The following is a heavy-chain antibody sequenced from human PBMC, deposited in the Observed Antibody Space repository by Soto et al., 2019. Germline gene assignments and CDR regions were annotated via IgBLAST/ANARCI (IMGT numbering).Heavy chain of an antibody. CDR1: GGSISSGGYY. CDR3: ARENYYDSSGYSYYFDY. J-gene: IGHJ4*02. V-gene: IGHV4-31*03. CDR2: IYYSGST. D-gene: IGHD3-22*01. Sequence: PSETLSLTCTVSGGSISSGGYYWSWIRQPPGKGLEWIGYIYYSGSTYYNPSLKSRVTISVDTSKNQFSLKLSSVTAADTAVYYCARENYYDSSGYSYYFDYWGQGTLVTVSS.